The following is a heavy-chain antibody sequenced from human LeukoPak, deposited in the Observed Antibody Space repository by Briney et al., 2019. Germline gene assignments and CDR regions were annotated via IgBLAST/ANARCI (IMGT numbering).Heavy chain of an antibody. D-gene: IGHD2-15*01. CDR1: GFTFSSYA. Sequence: PGGSLRLSCAASGFTFSSYAMSWVRQAPGKGLEWVSSISSSSSYIYYADSVKGRFTISRDNAKNSLYLQMNSLRAEDTAVYYCARDTRYCSGGSCYPEYFQHWGQGTLVTVSS. CDR2: ISSSSSYI. CDR3: ARDTRYCSGGSCYPEYFQH. V-gene: IGHV3-21*01. J-gene: IGHJ1*01.